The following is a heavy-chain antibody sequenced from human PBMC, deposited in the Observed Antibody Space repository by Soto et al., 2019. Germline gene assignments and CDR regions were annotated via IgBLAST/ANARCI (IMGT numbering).Heavy chain of an antibody. Sequence: QVQLQESGPGLVKPSQTLSLTCTVSGGSISSGGYYWSWIRQHPGKGLEWIGYIYYSGSTYYNPSLKSRVTISVDTSKNQFSLKLSSVTAADTAVFYCARDTVVLPNWFDPWGQGTLVTVSS. CDR2: IYYSGST. J-gene: IGHJ5*02. CDR1: GGSISSGGYY. V-gene: IGHV4-31*03. D-gene: IGHD4-17*01. CDR3: ARDTVVLPNWFDP.